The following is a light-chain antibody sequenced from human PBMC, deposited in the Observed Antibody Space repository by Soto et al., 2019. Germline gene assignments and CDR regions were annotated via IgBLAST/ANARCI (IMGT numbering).Light chain of an antibody. J-gene: IGLJ1*01. CDR3: QSYDRSLSGTV. Sequence: VLTQPPSVSGAPGQRVTISCTGSSSNIGAGYDVHWYQHQPGTAPKLLIYGGSSRPSGVPDRFSGSKSGTSASLAITGLQAEDEADYYCQSYDRSLSGTVFGTGTKVTVL. CDR1: SSNIGAGYD. CDR2: GGS. V-gene: IGLV1-40*01.